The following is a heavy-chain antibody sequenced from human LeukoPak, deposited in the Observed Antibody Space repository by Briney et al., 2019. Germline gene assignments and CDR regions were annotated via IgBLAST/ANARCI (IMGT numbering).Heavy chain of an antibody. D-gene: IGHD4-17*01. J-gene: IGHJ6*02. Sequence: GGSLRLSCAASGFTFSSYEMNWVRQAPGKGLEWVSYISSSGSTIYYADSVKGRFTISRDNAKNSLYLQMNSLRAEDTAVYYCAKVEVTTKLLYYYYDMDVWGQGTTVTVSS. CDR1: GFTFSSYE. CDR2: ISSSGSTI. V-gene: IGHV3-48*03. CDR3: AKVEVTTKLLYYYYDMDV.